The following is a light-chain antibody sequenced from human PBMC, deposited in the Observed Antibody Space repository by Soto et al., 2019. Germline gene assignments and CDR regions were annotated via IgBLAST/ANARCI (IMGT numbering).Light chain of an antibody. CDR1: QSVSNNY. V-gene: IGKV3-20*01. Sequence: DSVLRQSPGTLSLSPGERATLSCRASQSVSNNYLAWYQQKPGQAPRLLIYGASNRATGIPDRFSGSGSGTDFTLTISRLEPEDFAVYYSQQYVSSGTFGQG. CDR3: QQYVSSGT. J-gene: IGKJ1*01. CDR2: GAS.